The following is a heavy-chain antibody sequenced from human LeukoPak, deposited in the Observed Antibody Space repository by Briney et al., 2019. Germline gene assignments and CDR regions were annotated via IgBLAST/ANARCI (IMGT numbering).Heavy chain of an antibody. J-gene: IGHJ5*02. CDR3: ARVADYGDYVGGDWIDP. CDR2: IYSTGSA. V-gene: IGHV4-59*12. CDR1: GGSISSYY. D-gene: IGHD4-17*01. Sequence: EPSETLSLTCTVSGGSISSYYWSWIRQPPGKGLEWIGYIYSTGSANYNPSLKSRVTMSVDTSENQFSLKLSSVTAADTAVYYCARVADYGDYVGGDWIDPWGQGTLVTVSS.